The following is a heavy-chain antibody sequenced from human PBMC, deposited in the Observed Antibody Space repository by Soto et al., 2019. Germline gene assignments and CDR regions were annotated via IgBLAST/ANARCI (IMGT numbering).Heavy chain of an antibody. J-gene: IGHJ6*02. CDR2: IYYSGTT. V-gene: IGHV4-59*01. CDR3: ARGIEGWYQGRYYYGMDV. Sequence: SATLSLTCTFSCCSISGYYWSWIRQPPGKGLEWIGYIYYSGTTSYNPSLNSRVTMSVDTSKNQFSLKLSSVTAADTAVYYCARGIEGWYQGRYYYGMDVWGQGTTVT. CDR1: CCSISGYY. D-gene: IGHD6-19*01.